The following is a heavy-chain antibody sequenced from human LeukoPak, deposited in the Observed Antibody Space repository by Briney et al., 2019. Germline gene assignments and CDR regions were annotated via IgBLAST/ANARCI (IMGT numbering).Heavy chain of an antibody. V-gene: IGHV4-34*01. Sequence: SETLSLTCAVYDGSFSGYYWSWIRQPPGKGLEWIAEINHSGSTNYNPSLKSRVTISVDTSKKQFSLKLNSVTAADTAVYYCARELSSVENWFDPWGQGTLVTVSS. CDR2: INHSGST. CDR1: DGSFSGYY. D-gene: IGHD6-19*01. CDR3: ARELSSVENWFDP. J-gene: IGHJ5*02.